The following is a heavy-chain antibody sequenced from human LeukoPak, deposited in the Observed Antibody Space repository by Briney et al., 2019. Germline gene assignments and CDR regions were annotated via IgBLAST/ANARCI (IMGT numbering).Heavy chain of an antibody. CDR2: IISIFGTA. D-gene: IGHD6-6*01. CDR3: ARLPLRSIAVGYYGMDV. V-gene: IGHV1-69*13. CDR1: GGTFSSYA. Sequence: WASVKVSCKASGGTFSSYAISWARQAPGQGLEWMGGIISIFGTANYAQKFQGRVTITADESTSTAYMELSSLRSEDTAVYYCARLPLRSIAVGYYGMDVWGQGTTVTVSS. J-gene: IGHJ6*02.